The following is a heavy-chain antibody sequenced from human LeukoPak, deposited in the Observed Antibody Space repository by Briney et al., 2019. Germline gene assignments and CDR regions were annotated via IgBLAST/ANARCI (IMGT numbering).Heavy chain of an antibody. CDR2: INQGGSEK. CDR1: GFTFSNYW. Sequence: PGGSLRLSCAASGFTFSNYWXSWVXXAPXKXLEWVANINQGGSEKYYLNSVKGRFTISRDNAKNSLYLQMNSLRTDDTAIYYCVRDGSGYDYWGQGTLVTVSS. CDR3: VRDGSGYDY. J-gene: IGHJ4*02. V-gene: IGHV3-7*05. D-gene: IGHD6-19*01.